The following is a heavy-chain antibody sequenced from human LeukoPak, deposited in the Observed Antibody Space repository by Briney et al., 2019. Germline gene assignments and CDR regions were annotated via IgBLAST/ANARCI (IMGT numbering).Heavy chain of an antibody. CDR3: AKDGVAADYYYYMDV. Sequence: PGGSLRLSCAASGFTFSSYTMHWVRQAPGKGLEWVAVISYDGSNKYYADSVKGRFTISRDNSKNTLYLQMNSLRAEDTAVYYCAKDGVAADYYYYMDVWGKGTTVTVSS. D-gene: IGHD6-13*01. J-gene: IGHJ6*03. CDR1: GFTFSSYT. CDR2: ISYDGSNK. V-gene: IGHV3-30*04.